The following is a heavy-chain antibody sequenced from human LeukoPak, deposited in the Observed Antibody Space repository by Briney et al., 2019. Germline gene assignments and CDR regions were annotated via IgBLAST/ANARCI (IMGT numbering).Heavy chain of an antibody. D-gene: IGHD6-19*01. CDR1: GGSFSGYY. J-gene: IGHJ5*02. CDR2: INHSGST. V-gene: IGHV4-34*01. Sequence: TETLSLTCAVYGGSFSGYYWSWIRQPPGKGLEWIGEINHSGSTNYNPSLKSRATISVDTSKNQFSLKLSSVTAADTAVYYCARGGIAVAWGQGTLVTVSS. CDR3: ARGGIAVA.